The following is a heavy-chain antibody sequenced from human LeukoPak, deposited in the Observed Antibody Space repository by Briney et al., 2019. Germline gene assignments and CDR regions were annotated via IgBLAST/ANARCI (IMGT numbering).Heavy chain of an antibody. CDR3: ASLNGWELLGAFDI. CDR2: IYYSGST. CDR1: GGSFSGYY. J-gene: IGHJ3*02. Sequence: PSETLSLTCAVYGGSFSGYYWSWIRQPPGKGLEWIGSIYYSGSTYYNPSLKSRVTISVDTSKNQFSLKLSSVTAADTAVYYCASLNGWELLGAFDIWGQGTMVTASS. V-gene: IGHV4-34*01. D-gene: IGHD1-26*01.